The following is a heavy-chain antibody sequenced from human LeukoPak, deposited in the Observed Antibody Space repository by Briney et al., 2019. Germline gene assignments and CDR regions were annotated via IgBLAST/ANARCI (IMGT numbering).Heavy chain of an antibody. CDR1: GFTFTSYG. J-gene: IGHJ6*03. D-gene: IGHD6-19*01. CDR3: ARAAIAVDGDYNYHYLDV. Sequence: ASVKVSCKASGFTFTSYGFSWVRQAPGQGLEWMGWISAYSGNTNFAQKFQGRVTMTTDTSTRTVYMELRSLRSDDTAVYYCARAAIAVDGDYNYHYLDVWGKGTTVTVSS. V-gene: IGHV1-18*04. CDR2: ISAYSGNT.